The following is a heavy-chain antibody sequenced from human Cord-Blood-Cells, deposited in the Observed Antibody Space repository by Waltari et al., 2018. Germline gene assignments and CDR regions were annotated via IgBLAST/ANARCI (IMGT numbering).Heavy chain of an antibody. CDR2: IRYDGSNK. V-gene: IGHV3-30*02. CDR3: ATLTGDLSPPDY. J-gene: IGHJ4*02. Sequence: QVQLVESGGGVVQPGGSLRLSCAASGFTFSSYGMHWVRQAPGKGLEWVAFIRYDGSNKYYADSVKGRFTISRDNSKNTLYLQMNSLRAEDTAVYYCATLTGDLSPPDYWGQGTLVTVSS. D-gene: IGHD7-27*01. CDR1: GFTFSSYG.